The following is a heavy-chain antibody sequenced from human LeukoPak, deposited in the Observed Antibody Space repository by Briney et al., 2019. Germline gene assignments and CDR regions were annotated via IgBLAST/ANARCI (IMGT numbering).Heavy chain of an antibody. V-gene: IGHV3-74*01. J-gene: IGHJ5*02. Sequence: GVSLRLSCAASGFTFNSHWMHWVRQAPGKGLVWVSRINNDGSTTTYADSVRGRFTISRDNAKNTLFLQMNSLRAEDTAVYYCVRDRPHNWFDPWGQRTLVTVSS. D-gene: IGHD6-6*01. CDR1: GFTFNSHW. CDR2: INNDGSTT. CDR3: VRDRPHNWFDP.